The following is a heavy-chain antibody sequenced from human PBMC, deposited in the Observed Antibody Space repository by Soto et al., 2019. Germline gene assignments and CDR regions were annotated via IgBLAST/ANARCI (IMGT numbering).Heavy chain of an antibody. J-gene: IGHJ4*02. CDR3: TRDDGYCTNGVCYGSLYYFDY. CDR2: IRSRAYGGTT. CDR1: GFTFGDYA. Sequence: GGSLRLSCTASGFTFGDYAMSWFRQAPGKGLEWVGFIRSRAYGGTTEYAASVKGRFTISRDDSKSIAYLQMNSLKTEDTAVYYCTRDDGYCTNGVCYGSLYYFDYWGQGTLVTVSS. D-gene: IGHD2-8*01. V-gene: IGHV3-49*03.